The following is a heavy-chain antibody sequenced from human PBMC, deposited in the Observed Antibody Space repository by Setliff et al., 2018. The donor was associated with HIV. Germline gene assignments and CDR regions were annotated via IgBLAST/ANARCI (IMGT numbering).Heavy chain of an antibody. Sequence: SETLSLTCTVSGVSISSGSYYWSWIRHRAGKGLEWIGHIYASGSTKYNPSLESRVTMSVDTSRTQFALKLRSVTAADTAVYYCARVGASGVPSTMDYYYYMDVWGKGTTVTVSS. D-gene: IGHD3-10*01. J-gene: IGHJ6*03. V-gene: IGHV4-61*09. CDR2: IYASGST. CDR3: ARVGASGVPSTMDYYYYMDV. CDR1: GVSISSGSYY.